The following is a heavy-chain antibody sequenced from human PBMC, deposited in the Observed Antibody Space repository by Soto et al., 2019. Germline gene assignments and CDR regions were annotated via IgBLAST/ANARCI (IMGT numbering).Heavy chain of an antibody. D-gene: IGHD3-16*01. J-gene: IGHJ5*02. CDR1: GYSFTNND. V-gene: IGHV1-8*01. CDR3: ARMETFGSLNWFDP. CDR2: MNPGSGDT. Sequence: GSVKVSCKASGYSFTNNDVSWVRQATGQGLEWMGWMNPGSGDTGYAQKFQGRVTMTRDISIATAYMELNNLRSDDTAIYYCARMETFGSLNWFDPWGQGTLVTVSS.